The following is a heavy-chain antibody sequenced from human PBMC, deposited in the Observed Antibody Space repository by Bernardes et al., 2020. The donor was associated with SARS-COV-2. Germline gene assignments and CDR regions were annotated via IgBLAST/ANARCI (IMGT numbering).Heavy chain of an antibody. CDR3: ATEDGEWLES. Sequence: GSLRLSCAASGFTFRDYTMHWVRQAPGKGLEWVAVIWHDGSREYYVDSVKGRFAISRDNSNNTLYLQMNNLGVEDTALYRCATEDGEWLESWGQGTLVTVSS. CDR2: IWHDGSRE. CDR1: GFTFRDYT. V-gene: IGHV3-33*01. J-gene: IGHJ5*01. D-gene: IGHD4-17*01.